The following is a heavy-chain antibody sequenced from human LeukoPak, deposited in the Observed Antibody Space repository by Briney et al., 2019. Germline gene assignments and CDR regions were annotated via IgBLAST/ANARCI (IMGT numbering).Heavy chain of an antibody. Sequence: GGSLRLSCAASGFTFSSYGMHWVRQAPGKGLEWVAVIWYDGSNKYYADSVKGRFTISRDNAKNSLYLQMNSLRAEDTAVYYCARGDMTYYYDSSGSSLVDYWGQGTLVTVSS. V-gene: IGHV3-33*01. D-gene: IGHD3-22*01. CDR3: ARGDMTYYYDSSGSSLVDY. CDR2: IWYDGSNK. CDR1: GFTFSSYG. J-gene: IGHJ4*02.